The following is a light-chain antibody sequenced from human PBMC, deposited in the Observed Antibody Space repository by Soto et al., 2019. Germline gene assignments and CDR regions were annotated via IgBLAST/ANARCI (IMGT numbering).Light chain of an antibody. V-gene: IGKV3-15*01. J-gene: IGKJ1*01. CDR3: QQYNNWLWT. Sequence: EIVMTQSPATPSVSPGERATLSCRASQSVSSNLAWYQQKPGQAPRLLIYGASTRATGIPARFSGSGSGTEFTLTISSLQSEDFAVYYCQQYNNWLWTFGQGTKVDIK. CDR1: QSVSSN. CDR2: GAS.